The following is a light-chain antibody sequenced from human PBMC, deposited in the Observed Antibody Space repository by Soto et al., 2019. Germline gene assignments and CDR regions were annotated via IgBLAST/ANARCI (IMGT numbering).Light chain of an antibody. CDR2: EVS. Sequence: LTQPASVSGSPGQSITISCTGTSSDVGGYKYVSWYQQHPGKAPKLMIYEVSSRPSGVSNRFSGSKSGNTASLTISGLQAEDEADYYCSSYTSSSTPVFGTGTKVTVL. CDR3: SSYTSSSTPV. V-gene: IGLV2-14*01. CDR1: SSDVGGYKY. J-gene: IGLJ1*01.